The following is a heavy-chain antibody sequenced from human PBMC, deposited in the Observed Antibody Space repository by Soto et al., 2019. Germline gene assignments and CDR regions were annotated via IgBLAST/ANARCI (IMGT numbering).Heavy chain of an antibody. CDR2: FDPEDGET. D-gene: IGHD3-22*01. CDR1: GYTLTELS. V-gene: IGHV1-24*01. CDR3: AGRDYDSSGYYVGGFDY. J-gene: IGHJ4*02. Sequence: ASVKVSCKVSGYTLTELSMHWVRQAPGKGLEWMGGFDPEDGETIYAQKFQGRVTITRDTSASTAYMELSSLRSEDTAVYYCAGRDYDSSGYYVGGFDYWGQGTLVTVSS.